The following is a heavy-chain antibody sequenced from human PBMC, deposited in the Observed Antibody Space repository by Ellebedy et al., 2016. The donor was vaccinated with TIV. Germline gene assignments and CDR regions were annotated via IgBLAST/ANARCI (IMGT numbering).Heavy chain of an antibody. Sequence: GESLKISCEASGFTFSSYSMNWVRQAPGKGLEWVSYISSSSSTIYYADSVKGRSTISRDNAKNSLYLQMNSLRDDDTAVYYCARGLTMYYFDYWGQGTLVTVSS. CDR2: ISSSSSTI. J-gene: IGHJ4*02. CDR1: GFTFSSYS. V-gene: IGHV3-48*02. CDR3: ARGLTMYYFDY. D-gene: IGHD3-10*02.